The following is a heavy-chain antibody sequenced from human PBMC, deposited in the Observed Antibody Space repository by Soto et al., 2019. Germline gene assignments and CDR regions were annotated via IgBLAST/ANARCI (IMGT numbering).Heavy chain of an antibody. CDR1: GFIFRGYG. V-gene: IGHV3-30*18. CDR3: AKAYIPAAGVLDAFDI. CDR2: ISYDGNIK. Sequence: ESGGAVVQPGRSLGLSCAASGFIFRGYGMHWVRQAPGKGLKWVAVISYDGNIKNYADSVKGRFTISRDNSKNTLYFQMDSLRPEDTAVYYCAKAYIPAAGVLDAFDIWGQGTMVTVSS. J-gene: IGHJ3*02. D-gene: IGHD6-13*01.